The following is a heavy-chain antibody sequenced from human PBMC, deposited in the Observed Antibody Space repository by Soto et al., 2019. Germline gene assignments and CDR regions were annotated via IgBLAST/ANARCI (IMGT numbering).Heavy chain of an antibody. V-gene: IGHV1-18*01. J-gene: IGHJ4*02. CDR2: ISAYNGNT. Sequence: QVQLVQSGAEVKKPGASVRVSCKASGYTFTSYGXXXXXXXXXXGLEWMGWISAYNGNTKYAQKLQGRVTMTTDTXXXXXXXXXXXXXXXXXXXXXXXXXXXXXXVDYWGQGTLVTVSS. CDR1: GYTFTSYG. CDR3: XXXXXXXXVDY.